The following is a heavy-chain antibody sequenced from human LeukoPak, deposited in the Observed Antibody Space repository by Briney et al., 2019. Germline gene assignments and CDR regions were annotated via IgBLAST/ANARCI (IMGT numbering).Heavy chain of an antibody. D-gene: IGHD2-8*01. CDR3: ARRYCTNGVCYSYFDY. CDR2: IYPGDSDT. Sequence: GESLKISCKGSGYSFTSYWIGWVRQMPGKGLEWMRIIYPGDSDTRYSPSFQGQVTISADKSISTAYLQWSSLEASDTAMYYCARRYCTNGVCYSYFDYWGQGTLVTVSS. J-gene: IGHJ4*02. CDR1: GYSFTSYW. V-gene: IGHV5-51*01.